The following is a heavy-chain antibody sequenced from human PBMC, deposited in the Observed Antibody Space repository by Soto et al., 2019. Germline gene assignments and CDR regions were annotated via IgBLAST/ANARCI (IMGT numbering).Heavy chain of an antibody. CDR3: ARTIEYYYDSSGYYFDY. Sequence: GSLRLSCAASGFTFSSYGMHWVRQAPGKGLEWVAVIWYDGSNKYYADSVKGRFTISRDNSKNTLYLQMNSLRAEDTAVYYCARTIEYYYDSSGYYFDYWGQGTLVTVSS. CDR2: IWYDGSNK. J-gene: IGHJ4*02. V-gene: IGHV3-33*01. CDR1: GFTFSSYG. D-gene: IGHD3-22*01.